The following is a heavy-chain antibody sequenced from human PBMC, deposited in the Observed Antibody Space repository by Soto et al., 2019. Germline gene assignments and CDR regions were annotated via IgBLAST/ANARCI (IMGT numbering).Heavy chain of an antibody. CDR3: ASLGYCSGGSCSQFDP. V-gene: IGHV5-51*01. CDR1: GYSFTSYW. CDR2: IYPGYSET. D-gene: IGHD2-15*01. Sequence: GESLKISCKGSGYSFTSYWIGWVRQMPGKGLEWMVIIYPGYSETIYSPSFQGQVTISADKSISTAYLQWSSLKASDTAMYYCASLGYCSGGSCSQFDPWGQGTLVTVSS. J-gene: IGHJ5*02.